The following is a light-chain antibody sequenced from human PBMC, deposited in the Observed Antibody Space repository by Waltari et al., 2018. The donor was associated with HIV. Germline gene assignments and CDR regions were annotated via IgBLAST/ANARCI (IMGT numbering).Light chain of an antibody. V-gene: IGLV2-23*02. CDR3: CSYAGSSTSVV. CDR2: EVN. Sequence: QSALTQSPSVSGPPGPPITIPCPGSSSEVGSYNLVSWYQHYPGKAPKLILYEVNKRPSGVSNRFSGSKSGNTASLTISGLQAEDEADYYCCSYAGSSTSVVFGGGTKLTVL. J-gene: IGLJ2*01. CDR1: SSEVGSYNL.